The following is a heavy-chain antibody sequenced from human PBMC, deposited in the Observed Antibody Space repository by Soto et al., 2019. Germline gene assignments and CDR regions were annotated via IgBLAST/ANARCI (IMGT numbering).Heavy chain of an antibody. CDR2: IYSGGST. J-gene: IGHJ6*02. Sequence: GGSLRLSCAAAGFTVSSNYMSWIRQAPGKGLEWVSVIYSGGSTYYADSVKGRFTISRDNSKNTLYLQMNSLRAEDTAVYYCARDSGTGSSWLSYYYYGMDVWGQGTTVTVSS. CDR1: GFTVSSNY. CDR3: ARDSGTGSSWLSYYYYGMDV. D-gene: IGHD6-13*01. V-gene: IGHV3-53*01.